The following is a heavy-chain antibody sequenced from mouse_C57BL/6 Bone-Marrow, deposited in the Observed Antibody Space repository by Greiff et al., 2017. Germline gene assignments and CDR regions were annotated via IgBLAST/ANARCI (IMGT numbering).Heavy chain of an antibody. CDR2: IYPGSGNT. J-gene: IGHJ3*01. V-gene: IGHV1-76*01. D-gene: IGHD1-1*01. CDR3: ARSFYYYGSSLAWFAY. Sequence: QVHVKQSGAELVRPGASVKLSCKASGYTFTDYYINWVKQRPGQGLEWIARIYPGSGNTYYNEKFKGKATLTAEKSSSTAYMQLSSLTSEDSAVYFCARSFYYYGSSLAWFAYWGQGTLVTVSA. CDR1: GYTFTDYY.